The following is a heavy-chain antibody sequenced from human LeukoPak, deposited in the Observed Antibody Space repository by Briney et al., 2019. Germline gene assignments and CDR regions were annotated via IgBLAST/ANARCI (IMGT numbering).Heavy chain of an antibody. D-gene: IGHD5-24*01. CDR1: GFTFSSHG. J-gene: IGHJ4*02. Sequence: QPWGSLRLSCVASGFTFSSHGMNWVRQAPGKGLEWVSGISPNGVITYYADSVKGRFSISRDNYKGTVYLQMNSLRPEDTAVYYCAKDDAWLQFGSWGRGTLVTVSS. V-gene: IGHV3-23*01. CDR3: AKDDAWLQFGS. CDR2: ISPNGVIT.